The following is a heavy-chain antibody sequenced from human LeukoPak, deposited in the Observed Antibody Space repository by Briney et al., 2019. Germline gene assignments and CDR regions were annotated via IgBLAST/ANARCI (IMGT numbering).Heavy chain of an antibody. V-gene: IGHV3-11*01. D-gene: IGHD6-13*01. CDR1: GCTFSDYY. CDR3: AREFYTSSLAA. CDR2: ISSNGSTI. Sequence: GGALRLSCAGSGCTFSDYYMTGIRQARGKGLEGVSYISSNGSTISFEASVKGRFTISRANAKNSLYLQMHSLSAEATAVYYCAREFYTSSLAAWGQGTLVTVSS. J-gene: IGHJ5*02.